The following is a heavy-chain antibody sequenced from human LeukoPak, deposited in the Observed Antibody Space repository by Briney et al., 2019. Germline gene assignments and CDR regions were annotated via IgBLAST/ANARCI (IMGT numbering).Heavy chain of an antibody. J-gene: IGHJ3*02. V-gene: IGHV3-53*01. CDR3: ARVRLDRSERNLDAFEN. CDR1: GFTVSTKY. CDR2: IYSGGST. D-gene: IGHD1-14*01. Sequence: GGSLRLSCAASGFTVSTKYMSWVRQAPGKGLEWVSSIYSGGSTYYADSVKGRFTISRDNSKNMVYLQMNSLRAEDTAVYFCARVRLDRSERNLDAFENWGQGTMVTVYS.